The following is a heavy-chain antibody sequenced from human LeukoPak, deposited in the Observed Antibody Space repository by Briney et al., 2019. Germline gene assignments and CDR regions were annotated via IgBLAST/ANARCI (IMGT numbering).Heavy chain of an antibody. V-gene: IGHV1-69*13. CDR3: ARYYYGSGSFYFDY. CDR1: GGTFSRYA. D-gene: IGHD3-10*01. Sequence: SVKVSCKASGGTFSRYAISWVRQAPRQGLEWMGAIIPIFGTANYAQKFQGRVTITADESTSTAYMELSSLRSEDTAVYYCARYYYGSGSFYFDYWGQGTLVTVSS. CDR2: IIPIFGTA. J-gene: IGHJ4*02.